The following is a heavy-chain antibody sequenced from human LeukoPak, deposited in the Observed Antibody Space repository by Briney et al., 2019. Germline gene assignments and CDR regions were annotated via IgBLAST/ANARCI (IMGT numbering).Heavy chain of an antibody. CDR2: INSSSSYT. J-gene: IGHJ4*02. V-gene: IGHV3-11*06. Sequence: PGGSLRLSCAASGFTFSDYYMSWIRQAPGKGLEWVSYINSSSSYTNYADSVKGRFTISRDNAKNSLYPQMNSLRAEDTAVYYCARDNRHYYDSSGYYQDFDYWGQGTLVTVSS. CDR1: GFTFSDYY. D-gene: IGHD3-22*01. CDR3: ARDNRHYYDSSGYYQDFDY.